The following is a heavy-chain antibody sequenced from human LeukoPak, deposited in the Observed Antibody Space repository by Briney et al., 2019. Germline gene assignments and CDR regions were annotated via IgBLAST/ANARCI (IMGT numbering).Heavy chain of an antibody. V-gene: IGHV3-30-3*01. D-gene: IGHD3-10*01. CDR1: GFTFSNYA. CDR2: ISYGGSNT. Sequence: GGSLRLSCAASGFTFSNYAMHWVRQAPGKGLEWVAIISYGGSNTYYADSVKGRFTISGDNPKNTLSLQMNSLRAEDTAVYFCARELYYYDSGNYYLVYWGQGTLVTVSS. J-gene: IGHJ4*02. CDR3: ARELYYYDSGNYYLVY.